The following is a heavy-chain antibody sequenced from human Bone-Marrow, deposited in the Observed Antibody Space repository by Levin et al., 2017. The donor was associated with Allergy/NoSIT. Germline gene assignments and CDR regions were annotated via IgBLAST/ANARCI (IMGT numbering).Heavy chain of an antibody. CDR3: GGRFAPSSNWDFDY. CDR2: IYYSGST. D-gene: IGHD2-2*01. CDR1: GDSIGSRAFY. J-gene: IGHJ4*02. V-gene: IGHV4-39*01. Sequence: SETLSLTCTVSGDSIGSRAFYWGWIRQPPGKGLEWVASIYYSGSTYYNPSLKSRVTVSVDTSKNQFSLKLTSVNAADTAIYCCGGRFAPSSNWDFDYWGPGTLVTVSS.